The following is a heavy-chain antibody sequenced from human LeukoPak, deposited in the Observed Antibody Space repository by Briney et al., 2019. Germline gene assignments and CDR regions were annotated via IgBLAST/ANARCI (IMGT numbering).Heavy chain of an antibody. CDR1: GFTFSSYA. CDR2: ISYDGSNK. V-gene: IGHV3-30*04. CDR3: AKGTGGLYYYYYYMDV. Sequence: SGGSLRLSCAASGFTFSSYAMHWVRQAPGRGLEWVAVISYDGSNKYYADSVNGRFTISRDNSKNPLYLQINSLRAEDAALYYCAKGTGGLYYYYYYMDVWGKGTTVTVSS. J-gene: IGHJ6*03. D-gene: IGHD3-10*01.